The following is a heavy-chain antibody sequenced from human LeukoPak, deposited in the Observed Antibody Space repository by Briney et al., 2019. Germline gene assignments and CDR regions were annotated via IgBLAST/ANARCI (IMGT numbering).Heavy chain of an antibody. Sequence: PSETLSLTCSVSGGSISKSNHYWGWIRQPPGKGLEWIGSIYYGGSTYYNPSLKSRVTISVDTSKNQFSLKLSSVTAADTAVYYCARQTQYYDFWSGYHIGYYFDYWGQGALVTVSS. CDR1: GGSISKSNHY. CDR3: ARQTQYYDFWSGYHIGYYFDY. CDR2: IYYGGST. J-gene: IGHJ4*02. V-gene: IGHV4-39*01. D-gene: IGHD3-3*01.